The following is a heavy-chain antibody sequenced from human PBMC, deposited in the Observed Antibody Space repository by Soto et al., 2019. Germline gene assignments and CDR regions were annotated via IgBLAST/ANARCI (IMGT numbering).Heavy chain of an antibody. Sequence: EVQLLESGGGLVQPGGSLRLSCAASGFTFSSYAMSWVRQAPGKGLEWVSSLSGYTGNTYYADSVKGRFTISRDNSKNTLYLQMNSLRAEDTAVYYGAKDPRDQGPQNDSWGQGTLVTVSS. CDR1: GFTFSSYA. CDR3: AKDPRDQGPQNDS. J-gene: IGHJ4*02. CDR2: LSGYTGNT. V-gene: IGHV3-23*01.